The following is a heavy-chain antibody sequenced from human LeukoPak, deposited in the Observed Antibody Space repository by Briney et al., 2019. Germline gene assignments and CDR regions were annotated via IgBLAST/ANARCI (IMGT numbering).Heavy chain of an antibody. V-gene: IGHV1-69*13. CDR2: ITPLFGTA. Sequence: SVKVSRKASGGTFSKYTISWVRQRPGQGLEWMGGITPLFGTANYAQKFQGRVTITADESTSTAYMELSSLRSEDTAVYYCARDLSGWGNSVYWGQGTLVTVSS. CDR3: ARDLSGWGNSVY. D-gene: IGHD5/OR15-5a*01. CDR1: GGTFSKYT. J-gene: IGHJ4*02.